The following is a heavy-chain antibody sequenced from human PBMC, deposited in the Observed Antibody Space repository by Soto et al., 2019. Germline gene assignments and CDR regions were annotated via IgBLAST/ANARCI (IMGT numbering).Heavy chain of an antibody. CDR3: ARGLPYIEMATISDY. Sequence: ASVKVSCKASGYTFTGYYMHWLRQAPGQGLEWMGWINPNSGGTNYAQKFQGRVTMTRDTSISTAYMELSRLRSDDTAVYYCARGLPYIEMATISDYWGQGTLVTVSS. J-gene: IGHJ4*02. CDR2: INPNSGGT. V-gene: IGHV1-2*02. CDR1: GYTFTGYY. D-gene: IGHD5-12*01.